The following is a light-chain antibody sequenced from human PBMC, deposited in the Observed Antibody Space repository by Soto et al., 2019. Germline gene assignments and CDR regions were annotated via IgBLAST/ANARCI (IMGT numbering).Light chain of an antibody. J-gene: IGKJ2*01. V-gene: IGKV3-20*01. CDR3: QQYGSSVPIYT. Sequence: EVVLTQSPGTLSLSPGERATLSCRASQTVTSSYLAWYQQKPGQAPRLLIYGAYDRAAGIPDRFSGSESGTDFTLTIRRLEPEDFAVYYCQQYGSSVPIYTFGQGTKVEI. CDR2: GAY. CDR1: QTVTSSY.